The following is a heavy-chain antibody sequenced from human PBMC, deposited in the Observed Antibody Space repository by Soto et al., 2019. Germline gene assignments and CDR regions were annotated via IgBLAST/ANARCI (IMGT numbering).Heavy chain of an antibody. CDR2: IYWDDDK. V-gene: IGHV2-5*02. CDR1: GFSLSTSGVG. Sequence: QITLKESGPTLVKPTQTLTLTCTFSGFSLSTSGVGVGWIRQPPGKALEWLALIYWDDDKRYSPSLKSRLTITTDTSKNQVVLTMTNMDPVDTATYYCAHFPHYCSGGSCYSYYFDYWGQGTLVTVSS. J-gene: IGHJ4*02. D-gene: IGHD2-15*01. CDR3: AHFPHYCSGGSCYSYYFDY.